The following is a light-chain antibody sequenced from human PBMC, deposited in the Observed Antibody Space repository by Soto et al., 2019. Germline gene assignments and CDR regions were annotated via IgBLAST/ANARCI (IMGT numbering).Light chain of an antibody. CDR2: AAS. Sequence: DIQMTQSPSSLSASVGDRVIITCRASQGIGDDLGCYQQKPGKAPKRLIYAASSLQSGVPSRFSGSGSGTDFTLTISSLQPDDFASYYCLQHNTYPWTFGPGTKVEVK. V-gene: IGKV1-17*01. CDR3: LQHNTYPWT. CDR1: QGIGDD. J-gene: IGKJ1*01.